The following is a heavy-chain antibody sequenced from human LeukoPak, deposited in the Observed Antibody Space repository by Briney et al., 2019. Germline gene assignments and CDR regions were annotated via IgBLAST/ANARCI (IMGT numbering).Heavy chain of an antibody. J-gene: IGHJ4*02. CDR3: AKETSSSFDY. CDR1: GFTFSSYA. V-gene: IGHV3-23*01. Sequence: RPGGSLRLSCAASGFTFSSYAMNWVRQAPGKGLEWVSGISNSGGSTYYADSVKGRFTISRDNSKNTLYLQTNSLRAEDTAVYYCAKETSSSFDYWGQGALVTVSS. CDR2: ISNSGGST. D-gene: IGHD6-6*01.